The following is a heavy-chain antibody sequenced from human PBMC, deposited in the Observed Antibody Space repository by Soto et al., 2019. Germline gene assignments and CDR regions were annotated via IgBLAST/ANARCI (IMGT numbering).Heavy chain of an antibody. CDR3: ARYRRVGATNDAFAI. CDR2: IKQDGSEK. J-gene: IGHJ3*02. D-gene: IGHD1-26*01. V-gene: IGHV3-7*01. Sequence: PGGSLRLSSAASGFTFSSYWMSWVRQAPGKGLEWVANIKQDGSEKYYVDSVKGRFTISRDNAKNSLYLQMNSLRAEDTAGDYCARYRRVGATNDAFAIWGTGKMVTVSS. CDR1: GFTFSSYW.